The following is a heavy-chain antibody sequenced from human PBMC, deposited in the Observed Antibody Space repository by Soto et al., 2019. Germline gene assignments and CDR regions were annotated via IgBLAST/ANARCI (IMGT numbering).Heavy chain of an antibody. Sequence: PSETLSLTCTVSGGSISGYYWSWIRQPPGKGLEWIGYIYYSGSTNYNPSLKSRVTISVDTSKNQFSLKLSSVTAADTAVYYCARVARDIFDYWGQGTLVTVSS. CDR2: IYYSGST. CDR3: ARVARDIFDY. V-gene: IGHV4-59*01. J-gene: IGHJ4*02. D-gene: IGHD5-12*01. CDR1: GGSISGYY.